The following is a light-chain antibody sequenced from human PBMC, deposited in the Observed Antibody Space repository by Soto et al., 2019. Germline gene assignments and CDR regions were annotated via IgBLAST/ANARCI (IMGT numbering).Light chain of an antibody. CDR3: SSYTTISPHVV. Sequence: QSALTQPASVSGPPGQSITISCTGTSSDVGGYNYVSWYQQHPGKAPKLMIYDVSNRPSGVSNRFSGSKSGNTASLTISGLQAEDETDYYCSSYTTISPHVVFGGGTKLSVL. V-gene: IGLV2-14*01. J-gene: IGLJ2*01. CDR2: DVS. CDR1: SSDVGGYNY.